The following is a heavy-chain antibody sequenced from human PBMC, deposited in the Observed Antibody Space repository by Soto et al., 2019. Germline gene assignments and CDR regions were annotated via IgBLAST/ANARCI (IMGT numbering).Heavy chain of an antibody. CDR3: AKGKSTGDIDWFDP. V-gene: IGHV3-23*01. CDR1: GFPLQNYA. J-gene: IGHJ5*02. Sequence: GGSLRLSCTASGFPLQNYAMALVRQSPGKGLEWVSTLIGGHYGTAYSYSVKGRFTVSRDNSKNCLYLQMNSLGVEDTAMYFCAKGKSTGDIDWFDPWGKGSLFPVSS. CDR2: LIGGHYGT. D-gene: IGHD3-10*01.